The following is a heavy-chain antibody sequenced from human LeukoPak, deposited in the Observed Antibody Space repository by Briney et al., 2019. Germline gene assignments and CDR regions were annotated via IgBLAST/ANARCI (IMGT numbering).Heavy chain of an antibody. CDR2: ISSSSSYI. D-gene: IGHD2-2*01. CDR3: AKLPIGYCSSTSCHPFLDY. J-gene: IGHJ4*02. Sequence: GGSLRLSCAASGFTFSSYSMNWVRQAPGKGLEWVSSISSSSSYIYYADSVKGRFTISRDNSKNTLYLQMNSLRAEDTAVYYCAKLPIGYCSSTSCHPFLDYWGQGTLVTVSS. CDR1: GFTFSSYS. V-gene: IGHV3-21*04.